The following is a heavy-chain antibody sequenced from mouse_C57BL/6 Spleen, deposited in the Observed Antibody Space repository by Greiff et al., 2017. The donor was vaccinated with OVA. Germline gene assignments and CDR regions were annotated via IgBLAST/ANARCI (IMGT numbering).Heavy chain of an antibody. CDR3: ARRARGYKTAQATDAMDY. CDR2: IYWDDDK. D-gene: IGHD3-2*02. Sequence: QVTLKESGPGILQSSQTLSLTCSFSGFSLSTSGMGVSWIRQPSGKGLEWLAHIYWDDDKRYNPSLKSRLTISKDTSRNQVFLKITSVDTADTATYYCARRARGYKTAQATDAMDYWGQGTSVTVSS. J-gene: IGHJ4*01. V-gene: IGHV8-12*01. CDR1: GFSLSTSGMG.